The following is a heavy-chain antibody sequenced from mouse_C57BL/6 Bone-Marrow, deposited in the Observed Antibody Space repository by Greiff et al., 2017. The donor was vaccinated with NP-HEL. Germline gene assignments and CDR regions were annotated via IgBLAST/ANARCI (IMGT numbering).Heavy chain of an antibody. J-gene: IGHJ2*01. D-gene: IGHD1-1*01. CDR1: GYSFTDYN. Sequence: VQLQQSGPELVKPGASVKISCKASGYSFTDYNMNWVKQSNGKSLEWIGVINPNYGTTSYNQKFKGKATLTVDQSSSTAYMQLNSLTSEDSAVYYWAREFTTVVATNFDYWDQGTTLTVSS. CDR3: AREFTTVVATNFDY. V-gene: IGHV1-39*01. CDR2: INPNYGTT.